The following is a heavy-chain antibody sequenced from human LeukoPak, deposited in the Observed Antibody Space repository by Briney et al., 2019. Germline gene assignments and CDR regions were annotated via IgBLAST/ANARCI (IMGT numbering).Heavy chain of an antibody. CDR3: ARSGGYYFDY. CDR2: IYYSGST. J-gene: IGHJ4*02. CDR1: GGFISSGGYY. Sequence: SETLSLTCTLSGGFISSGGYYWSWIRQHPGRSLEWIGYIYYSGSTYYNPSLKSRVTISVDASKNQFSLKLSSVTAADTAVYYCARSGGYYFDYWGQGTLVTVSS. V-gene: IGHV4-31*03. D-gene: IGHD3-10*01.